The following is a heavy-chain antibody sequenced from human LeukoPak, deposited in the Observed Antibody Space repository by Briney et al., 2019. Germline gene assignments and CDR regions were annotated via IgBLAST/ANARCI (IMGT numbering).Heavy chain of an antibody. J-gene: IGHJ3*02. CDR1: GYTFTGYY. CDR2: INPNSGGT. CDR3: AREAVAGPGDDAFDI. D-gene: IGHD6-19*01. V-gene: IGHV1-2*02. Sequence: GASVKVSCKASGYTFTGYYMHWVQQAPGQGLEWMGWINPNSGGTNYAQKFQGRVTMTRDTSISTAYMELSRLRSDDTAVYYCAREAVAGPGDDAFDIWGQGTMVTVSS.